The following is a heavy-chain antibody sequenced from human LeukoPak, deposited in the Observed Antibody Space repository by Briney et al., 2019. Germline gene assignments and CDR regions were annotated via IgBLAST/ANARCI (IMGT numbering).Heavy chain of an antibody. CDR3: ARSGRIAAAGTTPRKYYYYGMDV. CDR1: GYTFTSYY. CDR2: INPSGGST. V-gene: IGHV1-46*01. D-gene: IGHD6-13*01. Sequence: ASVKVSCKASGYTFTSYYMHWVRQAPGQGLEWMGIINPSGGSTSYAQKFQGRVTMTRDTSTSTVYMELSSLRSDDTAVYYCARSGRIAAAGTTPRKYYYYGMDVWGQGTTVTVSS. J-gene: IGHJ6*02.